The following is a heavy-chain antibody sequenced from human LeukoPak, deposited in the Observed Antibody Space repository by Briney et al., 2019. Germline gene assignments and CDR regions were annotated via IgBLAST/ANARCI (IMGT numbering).Heavy chain of an antibody. CDR3: AIVGYSSGGTPFAMGG. CDR2: TYYRSKWYH. J-gene: IGHJ6*02. CDR1: GDRVSSNSAA. V-gene: IGHV6-1*01. D-gene: IGHD6-19*01. Sequence: SQTLSLTCAISGDRVSSNSAAWYWIRQSPSRGLEWLGRTYYRSKWYHDFAVSVKSRITINPDTSKIHLSLQLNSVNPEDTSVYYCAIVGYSSGGTPFAMGGWGQGTTVTVSS.